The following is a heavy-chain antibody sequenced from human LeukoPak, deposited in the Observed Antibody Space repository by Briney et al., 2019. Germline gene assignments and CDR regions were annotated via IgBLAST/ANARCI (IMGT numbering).Heavy chain of an antibody. CDR1: GFTFSDYY. D-gene: IGHD3-10*01. Sequence: GGSLRLSCAASGFTFSDYYMSWIRQAPGKGLEWVSYISSSGSTIYYADSVKGRFTISRDNAKNSLYLQMNSLRAEDTAVYYCAREGTSTQITMVRGVLDYWGQGTLVTVSS. CDR3: AREGTSTQITMVRGVLDY. V-gene: IGHV3-11*01. J-gene: IGHJ4*02. CDR2: ISSSGSTI.